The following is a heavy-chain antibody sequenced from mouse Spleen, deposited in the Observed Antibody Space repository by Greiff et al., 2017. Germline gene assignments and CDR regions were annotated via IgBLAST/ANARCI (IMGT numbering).Heavy chain of an antibody. CDR2: ISDGGSYT. V-gene: IGHV5-4*03. D-gene: IGHD4-1*01. Sequence: EVKVVESGGGLVKPGGSLKLSCAASGFTFSSYAMSWVRQTPEKRLEWVATISDGGSYTYYPDNVKGRFTISRDNAKNNLYLQMSHLKSEDTAMYYCARVLGRDAMDYWGQGTSVTVSS. CDR3: ARVLGRDAMDY. J-gene: IGHJ4*01. CDR1: GFTFSSYA.